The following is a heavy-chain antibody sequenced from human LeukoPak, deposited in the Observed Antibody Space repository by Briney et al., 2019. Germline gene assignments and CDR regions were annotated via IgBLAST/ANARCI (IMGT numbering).Heavy chain of an antibody. D-gene: IGHD3-10*01. J-gene: IGHJ4*02. V-gene: IGHV4-38-2*02. CDR1: GYSISSGYY. CDR3: ARETYGSGSYSFDY. CDR2: INHSGST. Sequence: SETLSLTCTVSGYSISSGYYWGWIRQPPGKGLEWIGEINHSGSTNYNPSLKSRVTISVDTSKNQFSLKLSSVTAADTAVYYCARETYGSGSYSFDYWGQGTLVTVSS.